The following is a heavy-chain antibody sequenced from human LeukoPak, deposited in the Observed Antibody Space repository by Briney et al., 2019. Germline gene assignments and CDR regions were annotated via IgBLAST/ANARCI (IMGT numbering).Heavy chain of an antibody. J-gene: IGHJ4*02. CDR2: ISGSGGNT. CDR1: GFTFSNYA. CDR3: ARAGALRPDY. Sequence: GSLRLSCAASGFTFSNYAMNWVRQAPGKGLEWVSAISGSGGNTYYADSVKGRFTISRDNSKNTLFLQMCSLRAEDTAVYYCARAGALRPDYWGQGTLVTVSS. V-gene: IGHV3-23*01.